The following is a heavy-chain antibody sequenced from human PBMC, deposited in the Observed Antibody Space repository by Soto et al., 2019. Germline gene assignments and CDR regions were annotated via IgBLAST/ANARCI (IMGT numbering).Heavy chain of an antibody. CDR3: ARAWVVAGSSFDI. Sequence: SETLSLTCTVSGGSISSYYWSWIRQPPGKGLEWIGYIYYSGSTNYNPSLKSRVTISVDTSKDQFSLKLSSVTAADTDVYYGARAWVVAGSSFDIWGQGTMVTVSS. CDR1: GGSISSYY. J-gene: IGHJ3*02. CDR2: IYYSGST. D-gene: IGHD6-19*01. V-gene: IGHV4-59*01.